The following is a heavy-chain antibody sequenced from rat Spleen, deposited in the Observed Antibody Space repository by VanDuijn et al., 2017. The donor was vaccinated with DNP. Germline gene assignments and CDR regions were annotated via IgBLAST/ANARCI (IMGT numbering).Heavy chain of an antibody. Sequence: EVQLVESGGGLVQPGKSLKVSCVASGFSFRDYAMAWVRQASKKGLEWVATISYDGVGTYYRDSVKGRFTISRDNAKSTLYLQMDNLRSEDTATYYCARHGRRVFDYWGQGVMVTVSS. V-gene: IGHV5-17*01. J-gene: IGHJ2*01. CDR1: GFSFRDYA. CDR3: ARHGRRVFDY. D-gene: IGHD1-11*01. CDR2: ISYDGVGT.